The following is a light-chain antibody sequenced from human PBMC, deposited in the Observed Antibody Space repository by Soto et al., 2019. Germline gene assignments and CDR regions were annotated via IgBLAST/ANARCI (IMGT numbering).Light chain of an antibody. CDR3: QQSFSTLT. J-gene: IGKJ5*01. Sequence: DIQMTQSPSSISASVGDRVPIPSRASHSISTYLNWYQHRPGMAPNLLIFAASSSHSGVPSRFSGGGSGTDFTLTIRGLQPEYFAVYYCQQSFSTLTFGQGTRLEI. CDR2: AAS. V-gene: IGKV1-39*01. CDR1: HSISTY.